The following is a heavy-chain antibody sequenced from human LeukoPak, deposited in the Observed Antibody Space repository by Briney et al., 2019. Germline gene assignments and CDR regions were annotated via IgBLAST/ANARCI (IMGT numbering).Heavy chain of an antibody. CDR2: ISGSGGST. J-gene: IGHJ5*02. V-gene: IGHV3-23*01. CDR3: ARESIRSGSLKWFDP. CDR1: GFTFSSYA. Sequence: GGSLRLSCAASGFTFSSYAMSWVRQAPGKGLEWVSAISGSGGSTYYADTARGRFIISRDNSKKMLYLQMNSLRAEDTATYYCARESIRSGSLKWFDPWGQGTLVTVSS. D-gene: IGHD3-3*01.